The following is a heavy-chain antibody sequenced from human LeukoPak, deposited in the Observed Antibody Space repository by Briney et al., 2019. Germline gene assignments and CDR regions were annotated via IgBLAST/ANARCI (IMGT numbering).Heavy chain of an antibody. CDR1: GGSFSGYY. V-gene: IGHV4-34*01. Sequence: SETLSLTCAVYGGSFSGYYWSWIRQPPGKGLEWIGEINHSGSTNYNPSLKSRVTISVDTSKNQFSLKLSSVTAADTAVYYCARHAPTLYSSSWYDWGQGTLVTVSS. CDR3: ARHAPTLYSSSWYD. D-gene: IGHD6-13*01. CDR2: INHSGST. J-gene: IGHJ4*02.